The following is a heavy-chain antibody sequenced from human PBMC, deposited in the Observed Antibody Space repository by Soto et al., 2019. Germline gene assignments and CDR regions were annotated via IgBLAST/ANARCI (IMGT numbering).Heavy chain of an antibody. J-gene: IGHJ4*02. CDR2: INHSGST. CDR3: ARGLLPYYFDY. Sequence: QVQLQQWGAGLLKPSETLSLTCAVYGGSFSGYYWSWIRQPPGKGLEWIGEINHSGSTNYNPSLKSRVTISVDTSKNQFSLKLSSVTAADTAVYYCARGLLPYYFDYWGQGTLVTVSS. V-gene: IGHV4-34*01. D-gene: IGHD2-15*01. CDR1: GGSFSGYY.